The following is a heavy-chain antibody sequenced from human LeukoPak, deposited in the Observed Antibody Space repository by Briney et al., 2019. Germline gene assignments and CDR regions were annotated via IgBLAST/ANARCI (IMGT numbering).Heavy chain of an antibody. Sequence: GGSLRLSCAASGFTFSSYGMHWVLQAPGKGLEWVAVISYDGSNKYYADSVKGRFTISRDNSKNTLYLQMNSLRAEDTAVYYCAKELVRWLGPFDYWGQGTLVTVSS. CDR2: ISYDGSNK. D-gene: IGHD5-24*01. CDR3: AKELVRWLGPFDY. V-gene: IGHV3-30*18. J-gene: IGHJ4*02. CDR1: GFTFSSYG.